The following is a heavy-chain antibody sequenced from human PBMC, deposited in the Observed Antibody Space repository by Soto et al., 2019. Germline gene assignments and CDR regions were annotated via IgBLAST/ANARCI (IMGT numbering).Heavy chain of an antibody. CDR1: GYTFTSYG. CDR2: ISAYNGNT. Sequence: ASVKVSCKASGYTFTSYGISWVRQAPGQGLEWMGWISAYNGNTNYAQKLQGRVTMTRDTSTSTAYLELSTLRSEDTAVYYCARSASSDSSAQDYWGQGTLVTVSS. V-gene: IGHV1-18*01. CDR3: ARSASSDSSAQDY. J-gene: IGHJ4*02. D-gene: IGHD3-22*01.